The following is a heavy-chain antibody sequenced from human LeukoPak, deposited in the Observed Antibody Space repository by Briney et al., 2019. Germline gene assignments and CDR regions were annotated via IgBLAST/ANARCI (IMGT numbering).Heavy chain of an antibody. J-gene: IGHJ4*02. CDR1: GFTFTSYA. D-gene: IGHD2-15*01. CDR3: AKATLPTCGGARCYYFDN. V-gene: IGHV3-23*01. Sequence: GGSLRLSCAASGFTFTSYAMSWVWQTPGKGLEWVSTFSGSVDTTYYADSVKGRFTISRDNSKNTLDLQMNSLGAEDTAVYYCAKATLPTCGGARCYYFDNWGQGTLVTVSS. CDR2: FSGSVDTT.